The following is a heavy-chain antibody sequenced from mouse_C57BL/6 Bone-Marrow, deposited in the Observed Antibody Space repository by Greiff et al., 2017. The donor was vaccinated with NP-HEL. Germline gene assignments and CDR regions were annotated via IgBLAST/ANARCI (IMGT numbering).Heavy chain of an antibody. V-gene: IGHV1-82*01. Sequence: VQLQQSGPELVKPGASVKISCKASGYAFSSSWMNWVKQRPGKGLEWIGRIYPGDGDTNYNGKFKGKATLTADKSSSTAYIQLSSLTSEDSAVYFCAKITTVVAGDYWGQGTTLTVSS. J-gene: IGHJ2*01. D-gene: IGHD1-1*01. CDR1: GYAFSSSW. CDR2: IYPGDGDT. CDR3: AKITTVVAGDY.